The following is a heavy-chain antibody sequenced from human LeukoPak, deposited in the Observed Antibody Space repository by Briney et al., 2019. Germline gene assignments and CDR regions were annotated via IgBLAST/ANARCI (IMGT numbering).Heavy chain of an antibody. D-gene: IGHD3-22*01. Sequence: GGSLRLSCAASGLIVSNNYMSWVRQAPGKGLEWVSYISSSSSTIYYADSVKGRFTISRDNAKNSLYLQMNSLRAEDTAVYYCARGAYYYEDWGQGTLVTVSS. CDR1: GLIVSNNY. V-gene: IGHV3-48*01. CDR2: ISSSSSTI. J-gene: IGHJ4*02. CDR3: ARGAYYYED.